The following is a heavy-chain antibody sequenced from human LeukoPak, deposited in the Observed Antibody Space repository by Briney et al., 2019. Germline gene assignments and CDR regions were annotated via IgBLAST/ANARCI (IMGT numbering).Heavy chain of an antibody. V-gene: IGHV3-11*01. CDR2: ISSSGSTI. J-gene: IGHJ6*03. D-gene: IGHD3-10*01. CDR1: GFTFSDYY. Sequence: GGSLRLSCAASGFTFSDYYMSWIRRAPGKGLEWVSYISSSGSTIYYADSVKGRFTISRDNAKNSLYLQMNSLRAEDAAVYYCAKALPARLGEDLMDVWGKGTTVTISS. CDR3: AKALPARLGEDLMDV.